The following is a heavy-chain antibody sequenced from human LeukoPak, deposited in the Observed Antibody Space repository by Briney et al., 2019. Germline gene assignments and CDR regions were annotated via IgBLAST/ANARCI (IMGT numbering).Heavy chain of an antibody. D-gene: IGHD3-10*01. CDR3: ARWGIIITSYNWFDP. V-gene: IGHV1-2*02. CDR1: GYTFTGYD. J-gene: IGHJ5*02. Sequence: ASVKVSCKASGYTFTGYDMHWVRQAPGQGLEWMGWINPNSGGTNYAQKFQGRVTMTRDTSISTAYMELSRLRSDDTAVYYCARWGIIITSYNWFDPGGQGTLVTVSS. CDR2: INPNSGGT.